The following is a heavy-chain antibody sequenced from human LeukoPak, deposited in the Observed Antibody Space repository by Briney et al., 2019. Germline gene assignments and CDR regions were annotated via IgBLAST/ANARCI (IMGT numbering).Heavy chain of an antibody. Sequence: SETLSLTCTVSNYSISSGYYWGWIRQPPGKGLEWIGSIYHSGSTYYNPSLKSRVTISVDTSKNQFSLKLSSVTAADTAVCYCARDRRWLQPFDYWGQGTLVTVSS. CDR1: NYSISSGYY. CDR3: ARDRRWLQPFDY. J-gene: IGHJ4*02. CDR2: IYHSGST. D-gene: IGHD5-24*01. V-gene: IGHV4-38-2*02.